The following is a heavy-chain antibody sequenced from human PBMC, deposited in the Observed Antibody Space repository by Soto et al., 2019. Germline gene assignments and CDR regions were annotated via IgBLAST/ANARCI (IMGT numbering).Heavy chain of an antibody. CDR2: ISAYNGNT. CDR3: ARGLYSSSWDYYYYYGMDV. J-gene: IGHJ6*02. D-gene: IGHD6-13*01. CDR1: GYTFTSYG. Sequence: ASVKVSCKASGYTFTSYGISWVRQAPGQGLEWMGWISAYNGNTNYAQKLQGRVTMTTDTSTSTAYMELRSLRSDDTAVYYCARGLYSSSWDYYYYYGMDVWGQGTTVTVSS. V-gene: IGHV1-18*01.